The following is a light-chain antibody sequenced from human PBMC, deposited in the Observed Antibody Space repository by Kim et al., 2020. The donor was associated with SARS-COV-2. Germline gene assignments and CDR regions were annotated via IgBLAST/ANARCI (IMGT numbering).Light chain of an antibody. J-gene: IGLJ2*01. Sequence: SPEQTASVTCSGDKLGDKYACWYQKKPGQSPVLVIYQDSKRPSGIPERFSGSNSGNTATLTISGTQAMDEADYYCQAWDSSTGVFGGGTQLTVL. CDR2: QDS. V-gene: IGLV3-1*01. CDR3: QAWDSSTGV. CDR1: KLGDKY.